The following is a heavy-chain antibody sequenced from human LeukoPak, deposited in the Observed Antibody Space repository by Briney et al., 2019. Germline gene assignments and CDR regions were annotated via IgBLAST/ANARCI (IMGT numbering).Heavy chain of an antibody. Sequence: GGSLRLSCAASGFTFSDYYMSWIRQAPGKGLEWVSYISPSSSYTDYSDSVKGRFTISRDNAKNSLYLQMNSLRAEDTAVYSCAKFSPMTASHYFDFWGQGTLVTVSS. J-gene: IGHJ4*02. D-gene: IGHD2-21*02. CDR1: GFTFSDYY. CDR2: ISPSSSYT. V-gene: IGHV3-11*03. CDR3: AKFSPMTASHYFDF.